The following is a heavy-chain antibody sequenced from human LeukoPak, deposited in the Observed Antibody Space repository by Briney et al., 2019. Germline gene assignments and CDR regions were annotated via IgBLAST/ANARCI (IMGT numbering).Heavy chain of an antibody. Sequence: GASVKVSCKASGYTFTSYGITWVRQAPGQGLEWMGWISAYNGNTHYAQKLQGRVTMTRDMSTNTVYMELSSLRSEDTAVYYCARQGRSGSYSAFSWFDPWGQGTLVTVSS. J-gene: IGHJ5*02. CDR2: ISAYNGNT. CDR3: ARQGRSGSYSAFSWFDP. V-gene: IGHV1-18*01. CDR1: GYTFTSYG. D-gene: IGHD3-22*01.